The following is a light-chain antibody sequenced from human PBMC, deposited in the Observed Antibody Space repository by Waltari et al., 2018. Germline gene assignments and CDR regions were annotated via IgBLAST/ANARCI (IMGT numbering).Light chain of an antibody. CDR1: QSISSW. V-gene: IGKV1-5*03. J-gene: IGKJ1*01. Sequence: DIQMTQSPSTLSASVGDRVTITFRASQSISSWLAWYQQKPGKAPKRLIYKPSILESGAPSRFSGSGSGTEFSLTISSLQPDDFATYYCQQYNSFSRTFGQGTKVEIK. CDR2: KPS. CDR3: QQYNSFSRT.